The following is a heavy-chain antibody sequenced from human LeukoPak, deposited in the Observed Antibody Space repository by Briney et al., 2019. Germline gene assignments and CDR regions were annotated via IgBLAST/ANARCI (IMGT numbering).Heavy chain of an antibody. CDR1: GGSVSDYY. CDR3: ARERDSSGWYGTQWFDP. CDR2: IYYTGST. J-gene: IGHJ5*02. Sequence: SETLSLTCTVSGGSVSDYYWSWIRQSPGKGLEWIGYIYYTGSTSYNPSLRSRVTMSADTSKNQFSLKLSSVTAADTAVYYCARERDSSGWYGTQWFDPWGQGTLVTVSS. D-gene: IGHD6-19*01. V-gene: IGHV4-59*02.